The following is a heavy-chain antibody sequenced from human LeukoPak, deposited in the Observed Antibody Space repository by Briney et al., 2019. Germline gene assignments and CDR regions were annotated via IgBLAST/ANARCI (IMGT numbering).Heavy chain of an antibody. CDR2: IDAAGDT. CDR1: GFTFSSYD. J-gene: IGHJ6*03. Sequence: GGSLRLSCAACGFTFSSYDMHWVRQATRKGLEWVSAIDAAGDTYYPGSVKGQFTISRENAKNSLYLQMNSLRAGDTAVYYCAKVSRGYSYGFSHYYMDVWGKGTTVTVSS. CDR3: AKVSRGYSYGFSHYYMDV. V-gene: IGHV3-13*03. D-gene: IGHD5-18*01.